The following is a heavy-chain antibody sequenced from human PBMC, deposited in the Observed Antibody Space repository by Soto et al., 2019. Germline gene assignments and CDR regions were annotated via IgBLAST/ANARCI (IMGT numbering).Heavy chain of an antibody. Sequence: GGSLRLSCATSGFTFSSYSMNWVRQAPGKGLEWVSYISSSSSTIYYADSVKGRFTISRDNAKNSLYLQMNSLRDEDTAVYYCARDRVDYYDSSGYLWFDPWGQGTLVTVSS. V-gene: IGHV3-48*02. CDR2: ISSSSSTI. CDR3: ARDRVDYYDSSGYLWFDP. J-gene: IGHJ5*02. CDR1: GFTFSSYS. D-gene: IGHD3-22*01.